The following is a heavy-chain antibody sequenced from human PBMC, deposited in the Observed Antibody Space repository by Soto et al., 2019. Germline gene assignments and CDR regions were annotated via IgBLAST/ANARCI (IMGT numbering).Heavy chain of an antibody. V-gene: IGHV4-59*01. Sequence: QVELQESGPGLVKPSETLSLTCTVSGGSISSYCWSWIRQPPGKGLEWIGYLYNGGSTDYNPSLKSRVTISVDTSKNQFSLRLSSVTAADTAVYYCVRDRLDPSSWPYYYGLDVWGQGTTVTVSS. D-gene: IGHD6-13*01. CDR3: VRDRLDPSSWPYYYGLDV. CDR2: LYNGGST. CDR1: GGSISSYC. J-gene: IGHJ6*02.